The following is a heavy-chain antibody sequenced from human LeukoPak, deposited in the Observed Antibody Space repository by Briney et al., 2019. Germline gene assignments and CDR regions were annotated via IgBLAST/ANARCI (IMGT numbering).Heavy chain of an antibody. CDR2: ISDSGDST. CDR1: GFTFTSSA. D-gene: IGHD3-22*01. V-gene: IGHV3-23*01. CDR3: AKEFNYYDSSGYYGGDAFDI. Sequence: GGSLRLSCSASGFTFTSSAMTWVRQLPGKGLDWVSTISDSGDSTYYADSVKGRFTISRDNSKNTLYLQMNSLRAEDTAVYYCAKEFNYYDSSGYYGGDAFDIWGQGTMVTVSS. J-gene: IGHJ3*02.